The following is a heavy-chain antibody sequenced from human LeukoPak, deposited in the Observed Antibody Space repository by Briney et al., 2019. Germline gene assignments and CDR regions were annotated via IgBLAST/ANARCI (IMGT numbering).Heavy chain of an antibody. Sequence: SETLSLTCAVYGGSFSGYYWGWIRQPPGEELEWIGSLHHSGSTDYNPSLKSRVTLSLDTSKNQFSLQLRFVTAADTAMYYCARLGYCSSTSCYPDRWGQGALVTVSS. CDR3: ARLGYCSSTSCYPDR. CDR1: GGSFSGYY. D-gene: IGHD2-2*01. V-gene: IGHV4-34*01. J-gene: IGHJ4*02. CDR2: LHHSGST.